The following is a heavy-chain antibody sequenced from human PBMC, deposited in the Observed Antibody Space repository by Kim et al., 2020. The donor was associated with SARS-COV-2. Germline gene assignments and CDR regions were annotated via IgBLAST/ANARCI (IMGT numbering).Heavy chain of an antibody. CDR1: GFTFDDYA. D-gene: IGHD5-12*01. CDR3: AKVLPNSGCFDY. V-gene: IGHV3-9*01. CDR2: ISWNSGSI. J-gene: IGHJ4*02. Sequence: GGSLRLSCAASGFTFDDYAMHWVRQAPGKGLEWVSGISWNSGSIGYADSVKGRFTISRDNAKNSLYLQMNSLRAEDTALYYCAKVLPNSGCFDYWGQGTLVTVSS.